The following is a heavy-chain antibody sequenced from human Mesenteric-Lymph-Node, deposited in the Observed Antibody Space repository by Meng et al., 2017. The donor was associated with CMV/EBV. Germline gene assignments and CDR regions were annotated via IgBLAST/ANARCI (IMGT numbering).Heavy chain of an antibody. CDR1: SVSSGSYY. CDR3: ARGFEQITMVRGPPSS. J-gene: IGHJ5*02. D-gene: IGHD3-10*01. V-gene: IGHV4-61*01. CDR2: IYYSGST. Sequence: SVSSGSYYWSRIRQPQGKGLEWIGYIYYSGSTNYNPSLKSRVTISVDTSKNQFSLKLSSVTAAETAVYYCARGFEQITMVRGPPSSWGQGTLVTVSS.